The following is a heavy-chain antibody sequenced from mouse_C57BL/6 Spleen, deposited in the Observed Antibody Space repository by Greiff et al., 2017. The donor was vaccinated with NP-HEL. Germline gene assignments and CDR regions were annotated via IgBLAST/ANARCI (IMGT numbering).Heavy chain of an antibody. V-gene: IGHV1-80*01. CDR3: ARYPFYYGSSSRGYFDV. D-gene: IGHD1-1*01. CDR2: IYPGDGDT. Sequence: QVHVKQSGAELVKPGASVKISCKASGYAFSSYWMNWVKQRPGKGLEWIGQIYPGDGDTNYTGKFKGKATLTADKSSSTAYMQLSSLTSEDSAVYFCARYPFYYGSSSRGYFDVWGTGTTVTVSS. CDR1: GYAFSSYW. J-gene: IGHJ1*03.